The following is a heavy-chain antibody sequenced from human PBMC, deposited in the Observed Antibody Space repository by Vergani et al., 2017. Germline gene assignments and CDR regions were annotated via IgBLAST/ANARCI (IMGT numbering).Heavy chain of an antibody. CDR3: ARASSGWYVGNWLDP. CDR1: GGSISSYY. V-gene: IGHV4-59*01. Sequence: QVQLQESGPGLVKPSETLSLTCTVSGGSISSYYWSWIRQPPGKGLEWIGYIYYSGSTNYNPSLKSRVTISVDTSKNQFSLKLSSVTAADTAVYYCARASSGWYVGNWLDPWGQGTLVTVSS. D-gene: IGHD6-19*01. CDR2: IYYSGST. J-gene: IGHJ5*02.